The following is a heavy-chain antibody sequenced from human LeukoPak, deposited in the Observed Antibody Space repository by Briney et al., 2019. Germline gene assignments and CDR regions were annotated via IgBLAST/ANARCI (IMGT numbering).Heavy chain of an antibody. Sequence: ASVKVSCKASGYIFTFYYMHWLRQAPGQGREWRGWINPHNGATGYAHKLQGRVTMTRDTSINTAYMELSGLTSDDTAVYFCARGPSSGAFDFRGQGTMVTVSS. D-gene: IGHD6-6*01. J-gene: IGHJ3*01. CDR2: INPHNGAT. CDR3: ARGPSSGAFDF. CDR1: GYIFTFYY. V-gene: IGHV1-2*02.